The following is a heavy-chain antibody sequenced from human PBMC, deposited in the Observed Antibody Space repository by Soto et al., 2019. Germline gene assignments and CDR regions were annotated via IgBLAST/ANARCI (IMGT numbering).Heavy chain of an antibody. J-gene: IGHJ4*02. CDR2: IWYDGSNK. D-gene: IGHD3-10*01. V-gene: IGHV3-33*01. CDR3: ARVDYGSGKDY. CDR1: GFTFSSYG. Sequence: QVQLVESGGGVVQPGRSLRLSCAASGFTFSSYGMHWVRQAPGKGLERVAVIWYDGSNKYYADSVKGRFTISRDNSKNTLYLQMNSLRAEDTAVYYCARVDYGSGKDYWGQGTLVTVSS.